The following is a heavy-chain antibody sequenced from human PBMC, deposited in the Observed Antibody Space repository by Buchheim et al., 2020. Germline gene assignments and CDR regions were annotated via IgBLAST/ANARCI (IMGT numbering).Heavy chain of an antibody. CDR1: GGSISSRNNY. CDR3: ASAIADYYYGMDV. J-gene: IGHJ6*02. V-gene: IGHV4-39*01. Sequence: QLQLQESGPGLVKPSETLSLTCSVSGGSISSRNNYWAWIRQPPGKGLEWIGSIYYSGTTDYNLSLKSRVTISVDTSKNQFSLSLSSLTAADTAVYYCASAIADYYYGMDVWGQGTT. CDR2: IYYSGTT.